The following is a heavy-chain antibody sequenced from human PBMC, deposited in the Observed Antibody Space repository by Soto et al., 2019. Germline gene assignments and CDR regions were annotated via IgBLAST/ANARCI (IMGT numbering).Heavy chain of an antibody. CDR2: ISYDGSNK. Sequence: PGGSLRLSCAASGFTFSSYGMHWVRQAPGKGLEWVAVISYDGSNKYYADSVKGRFTISRDNSKNTLYLQMNSLRAEDTAVYYCAKESNSGSYNRWYFDYWGQGTLVTVSS. D-gene: IGHD1-26*01. CDR1: GFTFSSYG. CDR3: AKESNSGSYNRWYFDY. J-gene: IGHJ4*02. V-gene: IGHV3-30*18.